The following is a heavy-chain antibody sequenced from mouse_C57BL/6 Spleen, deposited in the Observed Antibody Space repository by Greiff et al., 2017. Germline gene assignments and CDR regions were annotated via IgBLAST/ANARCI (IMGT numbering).Heavy chain of an antibody. D-gene: IGHD2-10*02. V-gene: IGHV1-64*01. Sequence: VQLQQPGAELVKPGASVKLSCKASGYTFTSYWMHWVKQRPGQGLEWIGMIHPNSGSTNYNEKFKSKAILTVDKSSSTAYMQLSSLTSEDSAVYYGARRYGNYPWYFDYWGQGTTLTVSS. J-gene: IGHJ2*01. CDR3: ARRYGNYPWYFDY. CDR2: IHPNSGST. CDR1: GYTFTSYW.